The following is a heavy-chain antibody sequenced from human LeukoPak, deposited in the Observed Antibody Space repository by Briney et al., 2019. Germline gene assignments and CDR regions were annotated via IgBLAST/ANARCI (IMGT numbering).Heavy chain of an antibody. J-gene: IGHJ5*02. CDR1: GFTFSNYA. CDR2: ISTSGGGT. V-gene: IGHV3-64D*06. D-gene: IGHD1-26*01. CDR3: VKYSNSCYDP. Sequence: PGGSLRLSCSASGFTFSNYAMHWVRQAPGKGLEYVSAISTSGGGTYYADSVKGRFTTSGDNSKNTLYLQMSSLRAEDTAVYYCVKYSNSCYDPWGQGTLVTVSS.